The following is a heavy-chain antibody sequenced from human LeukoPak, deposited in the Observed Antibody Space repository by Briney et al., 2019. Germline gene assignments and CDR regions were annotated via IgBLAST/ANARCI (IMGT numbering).Heavy chain of an antibody. CDR1: GYSFTSYW. D-gene: IGHD2-2*01. J-gene: IGHJ5*02. CDR3: ARRRGYCSSTSCPRSLSVRERWFDP. CDR2: IYPGDSEY. V-gene: IGHV5-51*01. Sequence: LGESLKISCKGSGYSFTSYWIGWVRQMPGKGLEWMGIIYPGDSEYTYSPYFQGQVTILADKSISTAYLQWSSMKASDTAMYDCARRRGYCSSTSCPRSLSVRERWFDPWGQGPLAT.